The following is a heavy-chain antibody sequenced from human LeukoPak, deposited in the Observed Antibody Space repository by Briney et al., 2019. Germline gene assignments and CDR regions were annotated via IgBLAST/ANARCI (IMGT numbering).Heavy chain of an antibody. D-gene: IGHD3-3*01. Sequence: PSETLSLTCTVSGGSISSSSYYWGWIRQAPGKGLEWVSFTRYDGRDKYYADSVKGRFTISRDNSKNTLYLQMNSLRVEDTAVYYCAKSVWGHGVGTAPLDYWGQGTLVTVSS. CDR1: GGSISSSS. J-gene: IGHJ4*02. CDR2: TRYDGRDK. V-gene: IGHV3-30*02. CDR3: AKSVWGHGVGTAPLDY.